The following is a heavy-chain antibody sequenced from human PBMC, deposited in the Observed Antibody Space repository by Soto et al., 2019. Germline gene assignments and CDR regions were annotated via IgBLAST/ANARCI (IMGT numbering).Heavy chain of an antibody. CDR3: ARDSSGYSHAFDI. D-gene: IGHD3-22*01. CDR2: ISAYNGNT. CDR1: GYTFTSYG. V-gene: IGHV1-18*01. Sequence: ASVKVSCKASGYTFTSYGISWLRQSPGQGLEWMGWISAYNGNTNYAQKLQGRVTMTTDTSTSTAYMELRSLRSDDTAVYYCARDSSGYSHAFDIWGQGTMVTVSS. J-gene: IGHJ3*02.